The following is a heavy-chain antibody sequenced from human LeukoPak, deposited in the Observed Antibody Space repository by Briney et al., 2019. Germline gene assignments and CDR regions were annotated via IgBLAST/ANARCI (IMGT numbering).Heavy chain of an antibody. J-gene: IGHJ6*03. D-gene: IGHD3-10*01. V-gene: IGHV3-48*03. CDR1: GFTFSSYE. Sequence: GGSLRLSCAASGFTFSSYEMNWVRQAPGKGLEWVSYISSSGSTIYYADSVKGRFTISRDNAKNSLYLQMNSLRAEDTAVYYCAREDKLLWFGELAYYYYYMDVWGKGTTVTVSS. CDR2: ISSSGSTI. CDR3: AREDKLLWFGELAYYYYYMDV.